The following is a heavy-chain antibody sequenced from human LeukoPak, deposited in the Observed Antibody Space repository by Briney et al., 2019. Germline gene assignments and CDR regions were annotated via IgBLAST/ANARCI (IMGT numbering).Heavy chain of an antibody. D-gene: IGHD3-10*01. Sequence: ASVKVSCKAFGYTFTGYYMHWVRQAPGQGLEWMGWINPNSGGTNYAQKFQGRVTMTRDTSISTAYMELSRLRSDDTAVYYCARGPNYYGSGSYYANFDYWGQGTLVTVSS. V-gene: IGHV1-2*02. CDR2: INPNSGGT. CDR1: GYTFTGYY. J-gene: IGHJ4*02. CDR3: ARGPNYYGSGSYYANFDY.